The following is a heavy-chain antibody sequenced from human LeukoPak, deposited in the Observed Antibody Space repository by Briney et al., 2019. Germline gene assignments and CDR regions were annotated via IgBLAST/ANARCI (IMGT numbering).Heavy chain of an antibody. J-gene: IGHJ4*02. D-gene: IGHD3-22*01. CDR3: AKDIYDYYDSSGYYYFDY. Sequence: GGSLRLSCAASGFTFDDYAMPWVRHAPGKGLEWVSGIRWNSGSIDYADSVKRRFTISRDNGKNSLYLQKNSLRAEDTALYYCAKDIYDYYDSSGYYYFDYWGQGTLVTVSS. CDR1: GFTFDDYA. V-gene: IGHV3-9*01. CDR2: IRWNSGSI.